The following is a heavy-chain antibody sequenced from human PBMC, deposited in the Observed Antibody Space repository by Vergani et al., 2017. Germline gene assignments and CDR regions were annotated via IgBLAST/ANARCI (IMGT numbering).Heavy chain of an antibody. CDR1: GFTFSDYY. CDR2: IKQDGSEK. J-gene: IGHJ4*02. CDR3: ASGYDFWSGYKYYFDY. V-gene: IGHV3-7*01. D-gene: IGHD3-3*01. Sequence: VQLVESGGGLVKPGGSLRLSCAASGFTFSDYYMSWIRQAPGKGLEWVANIKQDGSEKYYVDSVKGRFTISRDNAKNSLYLQMNSLRAEDTAVYYCASGYDFWSGYKYYFDYWGQGTLVTVSS.